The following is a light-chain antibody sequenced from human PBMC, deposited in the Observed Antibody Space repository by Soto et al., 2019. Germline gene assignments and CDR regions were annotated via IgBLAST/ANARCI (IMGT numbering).Light chain of an antibody. V-gene: IGLV1-51*01. CDR1: SSNIGNNY. CDR2: DNN. CDR3: GTWDSSLSAYV. Sequence: QSALTQPPSVSAAPGQKVTISCSGSSSNIGNNYVSWYQQLPGTAPKLLIYDNNKRPSGIPDRFSGSKSGTSATLGITGLQTGDEADYYCGTWDSSLSAYVFRTGTKVTVL. J-gene: IGLJ1*01.